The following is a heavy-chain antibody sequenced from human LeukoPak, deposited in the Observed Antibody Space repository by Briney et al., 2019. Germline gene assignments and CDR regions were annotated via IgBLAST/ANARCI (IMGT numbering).Heavy chain of an antibody. CDR3: ARDGSSWYGWFDP. Sequence: SETLSLTCTVSGGSIRNYYWSWIRQPPGKGLEWIGYMYYSGSTNYNPSLKSRVTLSVDTSKNQFSLKLSSVTAADTAVYYCARDGSSWYGWFDPWGQGTLVTVSS. V-gene: IGHV4-59*01. CDR2: MYYSGST. D-gene: IGHD6-13*01. J-gene: IGHJ5*02. CDR1: GGSIRNYY.